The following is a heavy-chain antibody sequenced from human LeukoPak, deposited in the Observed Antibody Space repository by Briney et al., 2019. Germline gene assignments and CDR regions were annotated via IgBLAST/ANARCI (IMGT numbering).Heavy chain of an antibody. J-gene: IGHJ6*02. D-gene: IGHD3-10*01. CDR1: GGSISSYY. V-gene: IGHV4-59*01. CDR2: IYYSGST. Sequence: PSETLSLTCTVSGGSISSYYWSWIRQPPGKGLEWIGYIYYSGSTNYNPSLKSRVTISVDTSKNQFSLKLSSVTAADTAVYYCARDPSLKSMVRGVKRHYGMDVWGQGTTVTVSS. CDR3: ARDPSLKSMVRGVKRHYGMDV.